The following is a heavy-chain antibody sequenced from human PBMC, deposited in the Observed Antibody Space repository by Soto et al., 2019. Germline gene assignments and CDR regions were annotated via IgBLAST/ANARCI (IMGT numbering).Heavy chain of an antibody. Sequence: GGSLRLSCAASGFTFSRYWMNWVRQAPGKGLEWVANIKEDGSVKYYVGSVEGRFTISRDNAKNSMYLQMNSLRADDTAVYYCARQYYYDSRSHSLDYWGQGTLVTVSS. V-gene: IGHV3-7*01. J-gene: IGHJ4*02. CDR3: ARQYYYDSRSHSLDY. CDR1: GFTFSRYW. CDR2: IKEDGSVK. D-gene: IGHD3-22*01.